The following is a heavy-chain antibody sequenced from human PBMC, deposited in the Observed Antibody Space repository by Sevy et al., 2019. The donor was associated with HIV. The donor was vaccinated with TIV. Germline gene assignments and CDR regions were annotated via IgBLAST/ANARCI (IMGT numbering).Heavy chain of an antibody. CDR1: GDSISSYY. CDR3: ARDGGRYCSSTSCQYGMDV. CDR2: IYYSGST. J-gene: IGHJ6*02. D-gene: IGHD2-2*01. V-gene: IGHV4-59*01. Sequence: SETLSLTCTVSGDSISSYYWSWIRQPPGKGLEWIGYIYYSGSTNYNPSLKSRVTISVDTSKNQFSLKLSSVTAADTAVYYCARDGGRYCSSTSCQYGMDVWGQGTTVTVSS.